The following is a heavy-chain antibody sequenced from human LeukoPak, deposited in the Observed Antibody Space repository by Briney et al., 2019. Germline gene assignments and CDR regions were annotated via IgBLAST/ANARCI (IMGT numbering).Heavy chain of an antibody. J-gene: IGHJ4*02. D-gene: IGHD4-17*01. V-gene: IGHV4-59*01. CDR1: GGSISSYY. CDR3: ARARLDYGNNEDY. Sequence: PSETLSLTCTVSGGSISSYYWSWIRQPPGKGLEWIGYIYYSGSTNYNPSLKSRVTISVDTSKNQFSLKLSSVTTEDTAVYYCARARLDYGNNEDYWGQGTLVTVSS. CDR2: IYYSGST.